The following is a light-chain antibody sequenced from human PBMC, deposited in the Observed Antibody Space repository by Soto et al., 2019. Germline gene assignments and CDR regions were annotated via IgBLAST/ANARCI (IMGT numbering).Light chain of an antibody. Sequence: DIQLTQSPPSVSASVGDRVTITCRASQGISNFVAWYQQKPGKVPKLLIYAASTLQSGVPSRFSGSGSGTDFTLSISNLQPEDVGTFFCQKYHSAPPTFGHGTRVDIK. CDR1: QGISNF. CDR3: QKYHSAPPT. CDR2: AAS. V-gene: IGKV1-27*01. J-gene: IGKJ1*01.